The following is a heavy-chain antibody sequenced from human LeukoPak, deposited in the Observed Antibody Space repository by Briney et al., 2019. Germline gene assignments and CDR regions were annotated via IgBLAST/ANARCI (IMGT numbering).Heavy chain of an antibody. CDR1: GFTFTGYY. CDR3: ARQESLYMAVAGTGHFQH. D-gene: IGHD6-19*01. V-gene: IGHV1-2*04. J-gene: IGHJ1*01. CDR2: INPNSGGT. Sequence: ASVKVSCKASGFTFTGYYMHWVRQAPGQGLEWMGWINPNSGGTNYAQKFQGWVTMTRDTSISTAYMELSRLRSDDTAVYYCARQESLYMAVAGTGHFQHWGQGTLVTVSS.